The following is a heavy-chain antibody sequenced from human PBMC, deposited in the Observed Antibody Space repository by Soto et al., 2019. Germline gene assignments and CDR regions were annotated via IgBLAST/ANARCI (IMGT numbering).Heavy chain of an antibody. V-gene: IGHV4-34*01. CDR1: GGSFSGYY. D-gene: IGHD4-4*01. J-gene: IGHJ6*03. CDR3: ARGVKGYYYYMDA. CDR2: INHSGST. Sequence: QVQLQQWGAGLLKPSETLSLTCAVYGGSFSGYYWSWIRQPPGKGLEWIGEINHSGSTNYNPSLMSRVTISVDTSKNKFSLKLNSVTAADTAVYYCARGVKGYYYYMDAWGKGTTVTVSS.